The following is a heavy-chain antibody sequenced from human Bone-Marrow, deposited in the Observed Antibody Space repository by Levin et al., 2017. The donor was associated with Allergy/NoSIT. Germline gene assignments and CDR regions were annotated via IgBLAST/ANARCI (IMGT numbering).Heavy chain of an antibody. CDR1: GFSLATPRVA. CDR3: AHSPDWGSDVYFDF. CDR2: IYWDDDK. Sequence: ASGPTLVKPTQTLTLTCTFSGFSLATPRVAVAWVRPPPGKALEWVSLIYWDDDKRYSPSLMSRLNLVKDTSNNRAVVTMTGVEPSDAGTYYCAHSPDWGSDVYFDFWGQGALVTVSS. J-gene: IGHJ4*02. V-gene: IGHV2-5*02. D-gene: IGHD3-16*01.